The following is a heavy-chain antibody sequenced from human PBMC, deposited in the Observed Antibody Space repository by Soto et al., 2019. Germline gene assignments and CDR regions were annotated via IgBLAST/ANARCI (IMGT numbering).Heavy chain of an antibody. V-gene: IGHV4-30-2*01. CDR2: IYHSGST. Sequence: SETLSLTCAVSGGSISSGGYSWSWIRQPPGKGLEWIGYIYHSGSTYYNPSLKSRVTISVDRSKNQFSLKLSSVTAADTAVYYCASFSLYGDPTIGWGQGTLVTVSS. CDR3: ASFSLYGDPTIG. CDR1: GGSISSGGYS. J-gene: IGHJ4*02. D-gene: IGHD4-17*01.